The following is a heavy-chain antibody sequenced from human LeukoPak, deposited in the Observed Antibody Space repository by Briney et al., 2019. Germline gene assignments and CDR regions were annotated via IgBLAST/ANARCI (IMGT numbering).Heavy chain of an antibody. CDR1: GYTFTSYD. CDR2: MNPSSGNT. Sequence: ASVKVSCKASGYTFTSYDINWVRQATGQGLEWMGWMNPSSGNTGYAQKFQGRVTMTRNTSISTAYMELSSLRSEDTAVYYCARGRSTSSDFDYWGQGTLVTVSS. D-gene: IGHD5/OR15-5a*01. CDR3: ARGRSTSSDFDY. J-gene: IGHJ4*02. V-gene: IGHV1-8*01.